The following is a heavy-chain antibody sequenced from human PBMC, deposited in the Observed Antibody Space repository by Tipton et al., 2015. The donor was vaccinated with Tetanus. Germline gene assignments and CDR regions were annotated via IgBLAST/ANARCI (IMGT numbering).Heavy chain of an antibody. D-gene: IGHD3-3*02. CDR3: ARERIRLIGEVVFRFFDV. Sequence: TLSLTCAVSGGSSSSFYWSWIRQPPGKGLEWIGEINQRGGISYNPSLNSRVTISVDTSKSHFSLNISSVTAADTAVYYCARERIRLIGEVVFRFFDVWGRGTLVTVSS. J-gene: IGHJ2*01. CDR1: GGSSSSFY. CDR2: INQRGGI. V-gene: IGHV4-34*01.